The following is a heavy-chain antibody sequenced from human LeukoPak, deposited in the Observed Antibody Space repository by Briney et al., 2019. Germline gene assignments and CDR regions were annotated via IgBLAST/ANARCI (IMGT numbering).Heavy chain of an antibody. Sequence: SVKVSCKASGGTFSSYAISWVRQAPGQGLEWMGRIIPILGIANYAQKFQGRVTITADKSTSTAYMELSSLRSEDTAVYYCARGPTPYSSSSEVWGQGTLVTVSS. J-gene: IGHJ4*02. CDR2: IIPILGIA. V-gene: IGHV1-69*04. CDR3: ARGPTPYSSSSEV. D-gene: IGHD6-6*01. CDR1: GGTFSSYA.